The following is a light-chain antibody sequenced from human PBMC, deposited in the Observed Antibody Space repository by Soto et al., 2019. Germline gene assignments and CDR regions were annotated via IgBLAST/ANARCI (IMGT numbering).Light chain of an antibody. CDR3: QQVDSFPFT. CDR1: QGVSSW. CDR2: AAT. V-gene: IGKV1-12*01. J-gene: IGKJ4*01. Sequence: DIQMTQFPSSVSASVGDTVTITCRASQGVSSWLAWYQQKPGKAPNLLIYAATDLQSGVPSRFSGSGAGTEFSLTISFLQPEDFATYSCQQVDSFPFTFGGGTKVEIK.